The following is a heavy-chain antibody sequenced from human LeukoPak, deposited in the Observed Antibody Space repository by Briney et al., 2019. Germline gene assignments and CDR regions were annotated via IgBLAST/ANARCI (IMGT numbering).Heavy chain of an antibody. V-gene: IGHV1-46*01. CDR1: GYTFTSYY. J-gene: IGHJ6*02. D-gene: IGHD2-2*01. CDR3: ARDRKYQLLTRMDV. CDR2: INPSGGST. Sequence: ASVKVSCKASGYTFTSYYMHWVRQAPGQGLEWMGIINPSGGSTNYAQKLQGRVTMTTDTSTSTAYMELRSLRSDDTAVYYCARDRKYQLLTRMDVWGQGTTVTVSS.